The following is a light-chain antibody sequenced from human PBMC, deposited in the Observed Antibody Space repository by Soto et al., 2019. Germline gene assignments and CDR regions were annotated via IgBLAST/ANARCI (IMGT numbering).Light chain of an antibody. V-gene: IGKV1-5*03. CDR1: QAITTW. Sequence: EILMTQSPSTRSASVGDTVTLTCRASQAITTWLAWYQQKPGKAPKLLIYKASSLESGVPSRFSGSVSGTEFTLTISSLQPDDVATYYCQQYNSYSETFGQGTKVEIK. CDR2: KAS. CDR3: QQYNSYSET. J-gene: IGKJ1*01.